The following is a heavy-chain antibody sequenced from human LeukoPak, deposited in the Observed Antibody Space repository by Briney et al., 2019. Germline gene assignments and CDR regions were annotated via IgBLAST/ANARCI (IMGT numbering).Heavy chain of an antibody. CDR1: GFTFSSYS. V-gene: IGHV3-21*01. J-gene: IGHJ3*02. Sequence: GSLRLSCAASGFTFSSYSMNWVRQAPGKGLEWVSSISSSSSYIYYADSVKGRFTISRDNAKNSLYLQMNSLRAEDTAVYYCARSPVGYCSGGSCYTPPAHAFDIWGQGTMVTVSS. CDR2: ISSSSSYI. D-gene: IGHD2-15*01. CDR3: ARSPVGYCSGGSCYTPPAHAFDI.